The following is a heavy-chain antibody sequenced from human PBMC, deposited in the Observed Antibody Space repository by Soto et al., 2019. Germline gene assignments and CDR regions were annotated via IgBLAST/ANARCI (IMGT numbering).Heavy chain of an antibody. CDR3: ARAGTTVTTGWFDP. CDR1: GGSISSGGYY. D-gene: IGHD4-4*01. CDR2: IYYSGST. J-gene: IGHJ5*02. V-gene: IGHV4-31*03. Sequence: SETLSLTCTVSGGSISSGGYYWSWIRQHPGKGLEWIGYIYYSGSTYYNPSLKSRVTISVDTSKNQSSLKLSSVTAADTAVYYCARAGTTVTTGWFDPWGQGTLVTVSS.